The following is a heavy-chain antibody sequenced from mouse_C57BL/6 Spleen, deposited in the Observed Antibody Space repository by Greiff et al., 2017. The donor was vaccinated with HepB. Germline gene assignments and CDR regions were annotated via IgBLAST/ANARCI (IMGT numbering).Heavy chain of an antibody. CDR2: INPSNGGT. Sequence: VQLQQSGTELVKPGASVKLSCKASGYTFTSYWMHWVKQRPGQGLEWIGNINPSNGGTNYNEKFKSKATLTVDKSSSTAYMQLSSPTSEDSAVYYCASSQYYGSFYYYAMDYWGQGTSVTVSS. V-gene: IGHV1-53*01. CDR3: ASSQYYGSFYYYAMDY. D-gene: IGHD1-1*01. CDR1: GYTFTSYW. J-gene: IGHJ4*01.